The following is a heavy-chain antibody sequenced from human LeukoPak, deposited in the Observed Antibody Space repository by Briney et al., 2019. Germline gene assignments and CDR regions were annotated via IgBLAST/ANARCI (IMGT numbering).Heavy chain of an antibody. Sequence: AETLSLTCTASGDTISSYSLSWIRQPPGKGLECIRYFYHSGSANYSPSLKSRLTMSADPSKNQFSLTLSSVTAADTAVYSCARRYCSGGYCYSDYWGQGTLVTVSS. CDR1: GDTISSYS. J-gene: IGHJ4*02. CDR3: ARRYCSGGYCYSDY. CDR2: FYHSGSA. D-gene: IGHD2-15*01. V-gene: IGHV4-59*08.